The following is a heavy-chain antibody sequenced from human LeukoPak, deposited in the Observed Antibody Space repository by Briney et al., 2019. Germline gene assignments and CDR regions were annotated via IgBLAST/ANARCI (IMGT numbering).Heavy chain of an antibody. Sequence: GGSLRLSCAASGFTFRNYAMNWVRQAPGKGLEWVSSISGSGSSTFYADSVKGRFTISRDNSKNTLYLQMNSLRAEDTAVYYCARSSHTSDYWGQGTLVTVSS. CDR2: ISGSGSST. D-gene: IGHD3-3*01. J-gene: IGHJ4*02. CDR1: GFTFRNYA. CDR3: ARSSHTSDY. V-gene: IGHV3-23*01.